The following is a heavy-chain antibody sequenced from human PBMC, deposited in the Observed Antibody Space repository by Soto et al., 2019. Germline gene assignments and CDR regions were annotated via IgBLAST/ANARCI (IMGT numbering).Heavy chain of an antibody. Sequence: SETLSLTCTVSGGSISSYYWSWIRQPPGKGLEWIGYIYYSGSTNYNPSLKSRVTISVDTSKNQFSLKLSSVTAADTAVYYCARVVDFWSGPTAPSIDYWGQGTLVTVSS. CDR1: GGSISSYY. CDR3: ARVVDFWSGPTAPSIDY. J-gene: IGHJ4*02. D-gene: IGHD3-3*01. V-gene: IGHV4-59*01. CDR2: IYYSGST.